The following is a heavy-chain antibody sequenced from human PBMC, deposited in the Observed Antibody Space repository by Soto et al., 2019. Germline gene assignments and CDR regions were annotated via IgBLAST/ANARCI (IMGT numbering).Heavy chain of an antibody. CDR1: GYTFTSYY. V-gene: IGHV1-46*03. D-gene: IGHD3-3*01. CDR3: ARDRKDYDYWSGYPTYYMDV. Sequence: QVQLVQSGAEVKKPGASVKVSCKASGYTFTSYYMHWVRQAPGQGLEWMGIINPSGGSTSYAQKFQGRVTITRNTSTSTIYMELSSLRSEDTAVYYCARDRKDYDYWSGYPTYYMDVWGKGTTVTVSS. J-gene: IGHJ6*03. CDR2: INPSGGST.